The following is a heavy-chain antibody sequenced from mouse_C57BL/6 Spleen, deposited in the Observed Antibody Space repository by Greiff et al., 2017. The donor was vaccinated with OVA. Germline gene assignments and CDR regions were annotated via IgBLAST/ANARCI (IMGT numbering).Heavy chain of an antibody. D-gene: IGHD1-1*01. Sequence: QVQLQQPGAELVRPGSSVKLSCKASGYTFTSYWMHWVKQRPIQGLEWIGNIDPSDSEPHYNQKFKDKATLTVDKSSSTAYMQLSSLTSEDSAVYYCARGGIYYGSSPGYYDVWGTGTTVTVSS. J-gene: IGHJ1*03. V-gene: IGHV1-52*01. CDR1: GYTFTSYW. CDR3: ARGGIYYGSSPGYYDV. CDR2: IDPSDSEP.